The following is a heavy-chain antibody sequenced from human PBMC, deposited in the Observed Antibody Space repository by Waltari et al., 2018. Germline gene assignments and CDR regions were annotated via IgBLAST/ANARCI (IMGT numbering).Heavy chain of an antibody. CDR2: IYTSGST. D-gene: IGHD6-19*01. J-gene: IGHJ4*02. Sequence: QVQLQESGPGLVKPSETLSLTCTVSGGSISSYYWSWIRQPAGKGLEWIGRIYTSGSTNYNPSLKSRVTMSVDTSKNQFSLKLSSVTAADTAVYYCARVMAVAGKYYFDYWGQGTLVTVSS. CDR1: GGSISSYY. V-gene: IGHV4-4*07. CDR3: ARVMAVAGKYYFDY.